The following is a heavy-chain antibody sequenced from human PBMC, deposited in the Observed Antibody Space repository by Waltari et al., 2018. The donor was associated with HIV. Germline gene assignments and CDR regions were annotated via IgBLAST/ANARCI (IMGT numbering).Heavy chain of an antibody. CDR2: INPDSGAT. Sequence: QVQLIQSGAEVKKPGASVKVSCKASGYTFSEYYMFWVRPAPGQGPEWMGWINPDSGATNYAQKFQGRVTMTRDSPISMAYMELSSLGSDDTAMYYCARAYSDILSEAGGYWGQGTLVTVST. D-gene: IGHD3-9*01. J-gene: IGHJ4*02. V-gene: IGHV1-2*02. CDR1: GYTFSEYY. CDR3: ARAYSDILSEAGGY.